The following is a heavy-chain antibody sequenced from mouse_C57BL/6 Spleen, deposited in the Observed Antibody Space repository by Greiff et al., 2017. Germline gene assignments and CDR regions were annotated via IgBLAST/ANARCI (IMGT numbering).Heavy chain of an antibody. CDR3: ARTGTGSYYAMDY. J-gene: IGHJ4*01. Sequence: VQLQQSGGGLVKPGGSLKLSCAASGFTFSDYGMHWVRQAPEKGLEWVAYISSGSSTIYYADTVKGRFTIASDNAKNTLFLQMTSLRSEDTAMYYCARTGTGSYYAMDYWGQGTSVTVSS. V-gene: IGHV5-17*01. D-gene: IGHD4-1*01. CDR1: GFTFSDYG. CDR2: ISSGSSTI.